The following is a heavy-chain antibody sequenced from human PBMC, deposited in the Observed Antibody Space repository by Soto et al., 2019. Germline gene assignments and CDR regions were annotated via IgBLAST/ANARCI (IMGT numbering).Heavy chain of an antibody. V-gene: IGHV1-2*02. D-gene: IGHD6-6*01. Sequence: QVQLVQSGAEVKKPGAPVKVSCKASGYTLTGYYMHWVRQAPGQGLEWMGWINPNSGGTKYAQKFQGRVTMTTDTSISTAYMELSRLRSDDTAVYYCASASSIAARSLSYYGMDIWGQGTTVTVSS. CDR3: ASASSIAARSLSYYGMDI. CDR2: INPNSGGT. J-gene: IGHJ6*02. CDR1: GYTLTGYY.